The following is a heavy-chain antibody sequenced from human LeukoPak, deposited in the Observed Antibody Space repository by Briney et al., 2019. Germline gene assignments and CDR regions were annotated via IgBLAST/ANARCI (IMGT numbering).Heavy chain of an antibody. CDR3: ARVVVAAAETD. V-gene: IGHV1-18*04. D-gene: IGHD6-13*01. CDR2: ISAYNGNT. J-gene: IGHJ4*02. CDR1: GYTFTGYY. Sequence: ASVKVSCKASGYTFTGYYMHWVRQAPGQGLEWMGWISAYNGNTNYAQKLQGRVTMTTDTSTSTAYMEPRSLRSDDTAVYYCARVVVAAAETDWGQGTLVTVSS.